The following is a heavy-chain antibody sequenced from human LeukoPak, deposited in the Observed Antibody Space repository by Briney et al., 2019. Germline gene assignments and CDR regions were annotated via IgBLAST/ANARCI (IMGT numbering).Heavy chain of an antibody. D-gene: IGHD6-19*01. CDR1: GFTFSIYA. J-gene: IGHJ4*02. CDR3: VRDRGAAGWNYFDF. CDR2: ISHNGSNQ. Sequence: GGSLRLSCAATGFTFSIYAIHWVRQAPGQGLEWVAGISHNGSNQYYADSVKGRFTVSRDNSKNTLYLQMNSLRVEDTAVYYCVRDRGAAGWNYFDFWGQGTLVTVSS. V-gene: IGHV3-30*04.